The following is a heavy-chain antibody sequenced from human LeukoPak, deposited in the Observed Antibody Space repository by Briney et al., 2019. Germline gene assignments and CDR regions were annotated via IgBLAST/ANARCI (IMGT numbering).Heavy chain of an antibody. CDR2: IRNHGNDE. V-gene: IGHV3-30*02. D-gene: IGHD6-13*01. J-gene: IGHJ4*02. Sequence: GGSLRLSCAASGFTFSSSGTHWVRQAPGKGLEWVAMIRNHGNDEYHADSVKGRFSVSRDNSKNTMYLQMNSLRAEDTAVYYCAKDASWSLDYWGQGTLVTVSP. CDR1: GFTFSSSG. CDR3: AKDASWSLDY.